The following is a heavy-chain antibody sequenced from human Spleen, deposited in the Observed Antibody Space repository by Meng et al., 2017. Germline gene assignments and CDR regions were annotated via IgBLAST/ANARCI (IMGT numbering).Heavy chain of an antibody. V-gene: IGHV3-20*04. CDR1: GFTFDDYG. Sequence: GESLKISCAASGFTFDDYGMSWVRQAPGKGLEWVSGINWNGGSTGYADSVKGRFTISRDNSKNTVFLQINSLRAEDTAVYYCAKDGGYYYDSSGYYDYWGQGTLVTVSS. CDR3: AKDGGYYYDSSGYYDY. D-gene: IGHD3-22*01. CDR2: INWNGGST. J-gene: IGHJ4*02.